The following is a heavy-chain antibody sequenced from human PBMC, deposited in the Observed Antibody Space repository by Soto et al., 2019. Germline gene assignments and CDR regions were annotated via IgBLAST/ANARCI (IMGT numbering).Heavy chain of an antibody. V-gene: IGHV4-39*01. CDR1: GGSIRSSSYY. Sequence: LETLSHTCTVSGGSIRSSSYYWGWSRQPSGKGLEWSGSIYYSGGTSYNPSPKSRVTISLDTSTKRVSLRMSSVTAADTAVYYCVRQGSGELHGLVDVWGQGTTVTVSS. J-gene: IGHJ6*02. CDR2: IYYSGGT. D-gene: IGHD1-7*01. CDR3: VRQGSGELHGLVDV.